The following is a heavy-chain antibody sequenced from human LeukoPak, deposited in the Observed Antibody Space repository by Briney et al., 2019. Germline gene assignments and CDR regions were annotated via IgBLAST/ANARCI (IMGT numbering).Heavy chain of an antibody. CDR2: ISGTGGST. D-gene: IGHD6-13*01. Sequence: GGSLRLSCAASGFTFSSYALSWVRQAPGKGLQWVSSISGTGGSTHYADSVKGRFTISRDNSKNTLYLQMNSLRAEDTSVYYCAKGRTGYLRYFDYWGQGSLVTVSS. CDR3: AKGRTGYLRYFDY. J-gene: IGHJ4*02. CDR1: GFTFSSYA. V-gene: IGHV3-23*01.